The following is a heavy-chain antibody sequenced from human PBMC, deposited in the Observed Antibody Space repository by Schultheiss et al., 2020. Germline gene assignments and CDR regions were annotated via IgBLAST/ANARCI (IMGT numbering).Heavy chain of an antibody. CDR3: ARGEGYCTNGVCLYYFDY. J-gene: IGHJ4*02. Sequence: SETLSLTCTVSGGSISSSSYYWSWIRQPPGKGLEWIGYIYYSGSTYYNPSLKSRVTISVDTSKNQFSLKLSSVTAADTAVYYCARGEGYCTNGVCLYYFDYWGQGTLVTVSS. CDR1: GGSISSSSYY. D-gene: IGHD2-8*01. V-gene: IGHV4-61*01. CDR2: IYYSGST.